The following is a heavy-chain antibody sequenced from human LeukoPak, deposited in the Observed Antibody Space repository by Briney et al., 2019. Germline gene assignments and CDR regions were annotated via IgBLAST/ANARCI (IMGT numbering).Heavy chain of an antibody. CDR3: VRGTFGGWSL. V-gene: IGHV1-18*01. D-gene: IGHD3-10*01. Sequence: GASVKVSCKASGYTFTSNAVNWVRQAPGQGLEWMGWISADSLNTNYAQKFQGRVTMTSDTSTSATYMELRSLTSDDTAMYYCVRGTFGGWSLWGQGTLVTVSS. CDR2: ISADSLNT. J-gene: IGHJ4*02. CDR1: GYTFTSNA.